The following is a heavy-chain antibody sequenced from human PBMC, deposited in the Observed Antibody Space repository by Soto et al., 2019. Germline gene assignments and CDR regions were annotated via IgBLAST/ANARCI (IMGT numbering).Heavy chain of an antibody. J-gene: IGHJ5*02. D-gene: IGHD3-10*01. CDR3: ARVSLEGTQVRGGLNWFDP. V-gene: IGHV3-23*01. CDR1: GFTFSSYA. Sequence: EVQLLESGGGLVQPGGSLRLSCAASGFTFSSYAMSWVRQAPGKGLDWVSAISGSGGSTYYADSVKGRFTISRDNSKNTLYLQMNSPRAEDTAVYYCARVSLEGTQVRGGLNWFDPWGQGTLVTVSS. CDR2: ISGSGGST.